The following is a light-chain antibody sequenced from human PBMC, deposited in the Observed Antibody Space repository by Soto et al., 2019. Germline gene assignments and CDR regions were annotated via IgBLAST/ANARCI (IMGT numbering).Light chain of an antibody. V-gene: IGKV3-15*01. CDR1: QSVSSN. CDR2: GAS. Sequence: EIVMTQSPATLSVSPGERATLSCRASQSVSSNLAWYQQKPGQAPRLLIYGASTRATGIPARFSGSGSGTEVTLTISSLQSEDFAVYCCKQYNNWPPATFGPGTKVDIK. J-gene: IGKJ3*01. CDR3: KQYNNWPPAT.